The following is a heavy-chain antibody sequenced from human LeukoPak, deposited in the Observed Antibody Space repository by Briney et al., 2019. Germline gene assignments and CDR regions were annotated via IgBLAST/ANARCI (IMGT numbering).Heavy chain of an antibody. V-gene: IGHV3-66*02. CDR3: ARVNVGYCSSTSCQDV. CDR2: INSGGST. J-gene: IGHJ6*04. D-gene: IGHD2-2*01. Sequence: GGSLRLSCAASGFTVSSNYMSWVRQAPGKGLEWVSVINSGGSTYYADSVKGRFTISRDNSKNTLYLQMNSLRAEDTAVYYCARVNVGYCSSTSCQDVWGKGTTVTVSS. CDR1: GFTVSSNY.